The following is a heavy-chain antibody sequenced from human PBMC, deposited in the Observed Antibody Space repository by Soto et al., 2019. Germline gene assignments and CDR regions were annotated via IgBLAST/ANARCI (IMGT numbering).Heavy chain of an antibody. V-gene: IGHV4-61*01. CDR1: GGSVSSGSYY. CDR3: ARTTSSNWFDP. Sequence: SETLSLTCTVSGGSVSSGSYYWSWIRQPPGKGLEWIGYIYYSGSTNYNPSLKSRVTMSVDTSKNQFSLRLSSVTAADTAVYYCARTTSSNWFDPWGQGTLVTVSS. J-gene: IGHJ5*02. CDR2: IYYSGST. D-gene: IGHD4-4*01.